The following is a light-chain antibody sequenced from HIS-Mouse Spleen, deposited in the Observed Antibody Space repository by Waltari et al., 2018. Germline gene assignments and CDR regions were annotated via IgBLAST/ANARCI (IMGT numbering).Light chain of an antibody. V-gene: IGLV3-10*01. Sequence: SYELTQPPSVSVSPGQTARITCSGDALPKKYAYWYQQKSGQAPLLGIYEDSKRPSGIPERFSGSSSGTMATLTISGAQVEDEADYYGYSTDSSGNHRVFGGGTKLTVL. CDR3: YSTDSSGNHRV. CDR2: EDS. J-gene: IGLJ2*01. CDR1: ALPKKY.